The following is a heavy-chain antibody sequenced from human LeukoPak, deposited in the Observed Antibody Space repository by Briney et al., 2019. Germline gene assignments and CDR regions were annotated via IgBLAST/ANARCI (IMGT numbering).Heavy chain of an antibody. V-gene: IGHV3-7*01. Sequence: GGSLRLSCAASGFTFSSYWMSWVRQAPGKGLEWVANIKQDGSEKYYVDSVKVRFTISRDHAKNSLYLQMNSLRAEDTAVYYCARDRYGGPDDYYYYYGMDVWGQGTTVTVSS. D-gene: IGHD1-26*01. CDR2: IKQDGSEK. J-gene: IGHJ6*02. CDR3: ARDRYGGPDDYYYYYGMDV. CDR1: GFTFSSYW.